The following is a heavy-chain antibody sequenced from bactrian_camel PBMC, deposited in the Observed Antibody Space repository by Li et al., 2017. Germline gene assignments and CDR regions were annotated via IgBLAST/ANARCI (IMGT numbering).Heavy chain of an antibody. V-gene: IGHV3S55*01. CDR3: VARRHGECYFWANNGSRATWYDH. Sequence: HVQLVESGGGSVQAGGSLRLSCVATGYGVGSGGMGYFRQLPGKEREVVAATGPSNTWYASFVKGRFTLSKDKDKNIQSLQMNNLTPEDTGIYYCVARRHGECYFWANNGSRATWYDHRGQGTQVTVS. CDR1: GYGVGSGG. CDR2: TGPSNT. D-gene: IGHD1*01. J-gene: IGHJ4*01.